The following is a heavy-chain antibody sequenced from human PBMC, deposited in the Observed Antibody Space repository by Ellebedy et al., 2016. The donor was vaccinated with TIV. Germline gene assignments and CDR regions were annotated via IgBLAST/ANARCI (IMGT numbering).Heavy chain of an antibody. CDR1: GFMFTDYA. CDR2: INGRGDRT. V-gene: IGHV3-23*01. J-gene: IGHJ4*02. Sequence: GGSLRLXCAASGFMFTDYAINWVRQSPGKGLEWVSSINGRGDRTYYADSVKGRFTISRDNSKNVMYLQMNGLRAEDTAIYYCAKPARTDATDFWGQGTLVTVSS. D-gene: IGHD4-17*01. CDR3: AKPARTDATDF.